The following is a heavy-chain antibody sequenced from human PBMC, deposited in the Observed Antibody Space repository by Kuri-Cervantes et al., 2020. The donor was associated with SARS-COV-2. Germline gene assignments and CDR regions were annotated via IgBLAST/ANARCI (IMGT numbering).Heavy chain of an antibody. CDR3: ARESRDAYNLGSFDL. CDR2: ISSSGSAI. V-gene: IGHV3-48*03. J-gene: IGHJ2*01. CDR1: AFTFSSYE. Sequence: GESLKISRAASAFTFSSYEMHWVRQAPGKGLEWVSYISSSGSAIYYADSVKGRFTISSDNAKNSLYLQMNSLRDEDTAVYYCARESRDAYNLGSFDLWGRGTLVTVSS. D-gene: IGHD5-24*01.